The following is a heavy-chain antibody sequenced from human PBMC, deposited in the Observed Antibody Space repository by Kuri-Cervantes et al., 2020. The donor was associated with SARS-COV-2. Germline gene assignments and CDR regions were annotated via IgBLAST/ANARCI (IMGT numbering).Heavy chain of an antibody. CDR2: FDPEDGET. V-gene: IGHV1-24*01. J-gene: IGHJ3*02. CDR1: GYTLTELS. D-gene: IGHD3-10*01. CDR3: ATGVPTRLFGEELKNDAFGI. Sequence: ASVKVSCKVSGYTLTELSMHWVRQAPGKGLEWMGGFDPEDGETIYAQRFQGRVTMTEDTSTDTAHMELSSLRSEDTAVYYCATGVPTRLFGEELKNDAFGIWGQGTTVTVSS.